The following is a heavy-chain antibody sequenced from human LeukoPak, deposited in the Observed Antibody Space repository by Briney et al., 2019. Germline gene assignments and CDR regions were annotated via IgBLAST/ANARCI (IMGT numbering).Heavy chain of an antibody. Sequence: ASVKVSCKASGYTFTSYGISWVRQAPGQGLEWMGWISAYNGNTNYAQKLQGRVTMTTDTSTGTAYMELRSLRSDDTAVYYCARDRLRAAAPTSIGNYWGQGTLVTVSS. J-gene: IGHJ4*02. D-gene: IGHD6-13*01. CDR1: GYTFTSYG. CDR3: ARDRLRAAAPTSIGNY. CDR2: ISAYNGNT. V-gene: IGHV1-18*01.